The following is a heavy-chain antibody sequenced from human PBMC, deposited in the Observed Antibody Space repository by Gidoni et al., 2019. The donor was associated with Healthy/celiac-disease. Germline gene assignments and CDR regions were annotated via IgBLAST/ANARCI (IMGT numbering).Heavy chain of an antibody. D-gene: IGHD5-18*01. CDR1: GDRVSSNSAA. V-gene: IGHV6-1*01. Sequence: QVQLQQSGPGLVTPSPTLALTFATSGDRVSSNSAAWNWIRQSPSRGLEWLGRTYYRSKWYNDYAVSGKSRITINPDTSKNQFSLQLNSVTPEDTAVYYCARGGTDPKKLWFVDWGQGTLVTVSS. CDR2: TYYRSKWYN. CDR3: ARGGTDPKKLWFVD. J-gene: IGHJ4*02.